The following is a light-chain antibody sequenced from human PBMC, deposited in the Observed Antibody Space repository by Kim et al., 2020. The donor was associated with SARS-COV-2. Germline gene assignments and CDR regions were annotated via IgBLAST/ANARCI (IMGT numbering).Light chain of an antibody. CDR2: VAS. Sequence: SVSRGDTATLSCRASQTGGRNRVWYQQKPGQAPRLLISVASFRATGIPVRFSGSGSGTEFTLTISSLQSEDFAVYYCQQYNKRPVTFGGGTKVEI. CDR1: QTGGRN. J-gene: IGKJ4*01. V-gene: IGKV3-15*01. CDR3: QQYNKRPVT.